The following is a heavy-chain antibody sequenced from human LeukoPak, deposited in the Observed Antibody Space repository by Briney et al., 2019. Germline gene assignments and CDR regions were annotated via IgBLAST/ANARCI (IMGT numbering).Heavy chain of an antibody. CDR1: GFTFSSYW. CDR2: ISSSSSYI. J-gene: IGHJ6*02. V-gene: IGHV3-21*01. D-gene: IGHD1-20*01. Sequence: PGGSLRLSCAASGFTFSSYWMSWVRQAPGKGLEWVSSISSSSSYIYYADSVKGRFTISRDNAKNSLYLQMNSLRAEDTAVYYCARETYNWNDYYYYGMDVWGQGTTVTVSS. CDR3: ARETYNWNDYYYYGMDV.